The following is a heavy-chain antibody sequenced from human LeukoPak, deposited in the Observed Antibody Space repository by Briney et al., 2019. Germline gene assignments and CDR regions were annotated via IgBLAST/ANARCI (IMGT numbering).Heavy chain of an antibody. Sequence: ASVKVSCKASGYTFTSYAMHWVRQAPGQRLEWMGWINAGNGNTKYSQKFQGRVTITRDTSASTAYMELSSLRSEDTAVYYCARLMTTVTLFDYWGQGTLVTVSS. CDR1: GYTFTSYA. CDR2: INAGNGNT. V-gene: IGHV1-3*01. D-gene: IGHD4-17*01. CDR3: ARLMTTVTLFDY. J-gene: IGHJ4*02.